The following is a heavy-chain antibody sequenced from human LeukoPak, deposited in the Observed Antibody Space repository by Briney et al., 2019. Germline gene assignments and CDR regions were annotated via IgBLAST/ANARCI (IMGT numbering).Heavy chain of an antibody. Sequence: GGSLRLSCAASGFSVSGNYMSWVRQAPGKGLEWVSFIHTSGSTFYADSVKGRFTISRDNSKNTLYLQMNSLRAEDTAVYYCARPQTNYYYYGMDVWGQGTTVTVSS. CDR1: GFSVSGNY. CDR2: IHTSGST. J-gene: IGHJ6*02. CDR3: ARPQTNYYYYGMDV. D-gene: IGHD1/OR15-1a*01. V-gene: IGHV3-53*01.